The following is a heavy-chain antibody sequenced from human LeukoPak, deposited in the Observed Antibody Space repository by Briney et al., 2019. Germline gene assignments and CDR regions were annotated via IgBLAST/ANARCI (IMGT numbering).Heavy chain of an antibody. J-gene: IGHJ4*02. D-gene: IGHD5-12*01. CDR3: ARADGGPSGYDRYFDY. CDR2: INHSGST. Sequence: PSETLSLTCAVYGGSFSGYYWSWIRQPPRKGLEWIGEINHSGSTNYNPSLKSRVTISVDTSKNQFSLTLSSVTAADTAVYYCARADGGPSGYDRYFDYWGQGTLVTVSS. CDR1: GGSFSGYY. V-gene: IGHV4-34*01.